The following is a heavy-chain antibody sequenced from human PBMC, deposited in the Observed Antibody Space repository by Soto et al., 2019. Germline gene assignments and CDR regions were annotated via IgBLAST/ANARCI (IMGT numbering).Heavy chain of an antibody. V-gene: IGHV4-31*03. CDR2: IYYSGST. CDR1: GGSISSGGYY. CDR3: ARDLFTLWGSQSGSGWFDP. Sequence: QVQLQESGPGLVKPSQTLSLTCTVSGGSISSGGYYWSWIRQHPGKGLEWIGYIYYSGSTYYNPSLKSRVTISVDTSKNQFSLKLSSVPAADTAVYYCARDLFTLWGSQSGSGWFDPWGQGTLVTVSS. J-gene: IGHJ5*02. D-gene: IGHD3-16*01.